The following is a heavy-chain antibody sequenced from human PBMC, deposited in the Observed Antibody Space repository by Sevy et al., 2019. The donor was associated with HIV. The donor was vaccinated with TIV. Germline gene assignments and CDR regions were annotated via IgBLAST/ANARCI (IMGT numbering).Heavy chain of an antibody. Sequence: SETLSLTCAVSGYSIRSAYQWGWIRQPPGKGLEWIGNIYPRGSAFYNPSLKSRVTISVDMSKNQFSLNLRSVTAADTALYYCAEDKNGYGGAYFDSWGPGTLVTVSS. D-gene: IGHD4-17*01. CDR2: IYPRGSA. J-gene: IGHJ4*02. V-gene: IGHV4-38-2*01. CDR3: AEDKNGYGGAYFDS. CDR1: GYSIRSAYQ.